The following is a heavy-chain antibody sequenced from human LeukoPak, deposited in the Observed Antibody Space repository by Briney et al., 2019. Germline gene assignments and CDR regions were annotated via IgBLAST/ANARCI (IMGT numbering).Heavy chain of an antibody. CDR2: IIPTFGTA. Sequence: SSVKVSCKASGGTFSSYAISWVRQAPGQGLEWMGRIIPTFGTANYAQKFQGRVTITTDESTGTAYMELSSLRSEDTAVYYCARDRGSYDGDAFDIWGQGTMVTVSS. V-gene: IGHV1-69*05. CDR3: ARDRGSYDGDAFDI. D-gene: IGHD1-26*01. CDR1: GGTFSSYA. J-gene: IGHJ3*02.